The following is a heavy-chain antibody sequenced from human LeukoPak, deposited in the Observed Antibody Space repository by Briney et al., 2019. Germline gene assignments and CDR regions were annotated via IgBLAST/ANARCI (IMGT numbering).Heavy chain of an antibody. Sequence: PGGSLRLSCAASGFTFSSYSMNWVRQAPGKGLEWVSSISSSSSYIYYADSVKGRFTISRDNAKNSLYLQMNSLRAEDTAVYYCARDEERTNWFDPWGQGTLVTVSS. CDR2: ISSSSSYI. V-gene: IGHV3-21*01. CDR3: ARDEERTNWFDP. D-gene: IGHD1-1*01. CDR1: GFTFSSYS. J-gene: IGHJ5*02.